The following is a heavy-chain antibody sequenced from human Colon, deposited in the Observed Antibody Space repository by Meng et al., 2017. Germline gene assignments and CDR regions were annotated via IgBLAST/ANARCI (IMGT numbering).Heavy chain of an antibody. Sequence: QVQVQQSGPGLVKPSQTLSLTWAISGDSVSSNRALWHWVRQSPSRGLEWLGQTYYRSEWQNHYGVSVKSRITINADTSRNHFSLHLNSVTPEDTAVYYCTTWYGEYWGQGTLVTVSS. D-gene: IGHD3-10*01. V-gene: IGHV6-1*01. CDR2: TYYRSEWQN. J-gene: IGHJ4*02. CDR3: TTWYGEY. CDR1: GDSVSSNRAL.